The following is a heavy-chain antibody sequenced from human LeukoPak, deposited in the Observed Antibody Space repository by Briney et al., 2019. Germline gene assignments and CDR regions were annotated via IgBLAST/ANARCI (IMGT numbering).Heavy chain of an antibody. J-gene: IGHJ4*02. CDR3: TTVPVLLWFGELLFVDY. CDR1: GFTFSNAW. Sequence: PGGSLRLSCAASGFTFSNAWMSWVRQAPGKGLEWVGRIKSKTGGGTTDYAAPVKGRFTISRDDSKNTLYLQMNSLKTEDTAAYYCTTVPVLLWFGELLFVDYWGQGTLVTVSS. V-gene: IGHV3-15*01. CDR2: IKSKTGGGTT. D-gene: IGHD3-10*01.